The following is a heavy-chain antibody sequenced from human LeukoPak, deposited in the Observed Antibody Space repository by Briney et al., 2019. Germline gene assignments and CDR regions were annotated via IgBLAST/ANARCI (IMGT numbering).Heavy chain of an antibody. CDR2: ISSGSTI. D-gene: IGHD3-9*01. CDR1: GFTFSSYE. Sequence: GGSLRLSCAASGFTFSSYEMNWVRQAPGKGLEWVSYISSGSTIYYADSVKGRFTISRDNAKNSLYLQMNSLRAEDTAVYYCARGRYFDWLLNFDYWGQGTLVTVSS. J-gene: IGHJ4*02. CDR3: ARGRYFDWLLNFDY. V-gene: IGHV3-48*03.